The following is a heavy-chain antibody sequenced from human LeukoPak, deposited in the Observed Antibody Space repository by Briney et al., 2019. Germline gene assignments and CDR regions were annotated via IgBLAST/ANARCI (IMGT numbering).Heavy chain of an antibody. CDR1: GFTFSSYW. V-gene: IGHV3-74*01. J-gene: IGHJ4*02. CDR2: INSDGSST. Sequence: GGSLRLSCAASGFTFSSYWMHWVRQAPGKGLVWVSRINSDGSSTSYADSVEGRFTISRDNAKNTLYLQMNSLRAEDTAVYYCAREFGYYGSGRGNDYWGQGTLVTVSS. D-gene: IGHD3-10*01. CDR3: AREFGYYGSGRGNDY.